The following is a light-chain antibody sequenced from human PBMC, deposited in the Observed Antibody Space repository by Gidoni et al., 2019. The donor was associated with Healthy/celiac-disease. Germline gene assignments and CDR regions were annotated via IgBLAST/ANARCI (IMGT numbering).Light chain of an antibody. Sequence: QTVVPPEPSFSVSPGGTVTLTCGLSSGSVSTSYYPSWYQQTLSQAPRTLIYSTNTRSSGVPDRFSGSILGNKAALTITGAQADDESDYYCVLYMGSGIWVFGGGTKLTVL. V-gene: IGLV8-61*01. CDR1: SGSVSTSYY. J-gene: IGLJ2*01. CDR3: VLYMGSGIWV. CDR2: STN.